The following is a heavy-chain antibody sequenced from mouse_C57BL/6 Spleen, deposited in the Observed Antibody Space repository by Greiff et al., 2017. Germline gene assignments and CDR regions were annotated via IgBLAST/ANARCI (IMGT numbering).Heavy chain of an antibody. CDR1: GYTFTSYW. J-gene: IGHJ4*01. CDR2: FHPNSGST. V-gene: IGHV1-64*01. CDR3: AAGAYYYAMDY. Sequence: QVQLQQPGAELVKPGASVKLSCKASGYTFTSYWMHWVKQRPGQGLEWIGMFHPNSGSTTYNEKFKNKATLTVDKSSSTDYMLLSSLTSEDSAVYYCAAGAYYYAMDYWGQGTSVTVSS.